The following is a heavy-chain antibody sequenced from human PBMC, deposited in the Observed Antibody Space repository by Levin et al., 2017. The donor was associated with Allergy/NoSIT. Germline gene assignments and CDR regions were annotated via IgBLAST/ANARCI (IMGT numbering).Heavy chain of an antibody. CDR2: IYSGGTT. CDR1: GFTVSDNY. D-gene: IGHD3-16*01. Sequence: GGSLRLSCAASGFTVSDNYMSWVRQAPGKGLEWVSFIYSGGTTKYADSVKGRFTVSRDNSKNTVYLQMISLRAEATAIYYCARGLTVIEEPGEYDASDIWGQGTMVTVSS. J-gene: IGHJ3*02. CDR3: ARGLTVIEEPGEYDASDI. V-gene: IGHV3-66*01.